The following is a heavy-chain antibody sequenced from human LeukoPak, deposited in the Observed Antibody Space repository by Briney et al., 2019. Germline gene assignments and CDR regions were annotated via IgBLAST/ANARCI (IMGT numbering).Heavy chain of an antibody. D-gene: IGHD6-13*01. CDR3: ARAAPPLYSSSTPFDY. J-gene: IGHJ4*02. Sequence: SQTLSLTCTVSGGSISSGDYYWSWIRQPPGKGLEWIGHIYYSGSTYYNPSLKSRVTISVDTSKNQFSLKLSSVTAADTAVYYCARAAPPLYSSSTPFDYWGQGTLVTVSS. CDR1: GGSISSGDYY. CDR2: IYYSGST. V-gene: IGHV4-30-4*01.